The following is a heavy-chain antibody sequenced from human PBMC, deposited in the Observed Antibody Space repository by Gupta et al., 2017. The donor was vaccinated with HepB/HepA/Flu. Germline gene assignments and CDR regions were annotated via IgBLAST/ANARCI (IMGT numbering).Heavy chain of an antibody. V-gene: IGHV1-2*04. D-gene: IGHD2-15*01. CDR3: ARWWGIELELDY. Sequence: QVQLVQSGAEVKKPGASVKVSCKASGYSFTGQHIHWVRQAPGQGLEWMGWINPNSGGTNDAHKFQDWVTMSRDTSISTAYIALRIMKSDDTAIYYCARWWGIELELDYWGQGTLVTVSS. CDR1: GYSFTGQH. CDR2: INPNSGGT. J-gene: IGHJ4*02.